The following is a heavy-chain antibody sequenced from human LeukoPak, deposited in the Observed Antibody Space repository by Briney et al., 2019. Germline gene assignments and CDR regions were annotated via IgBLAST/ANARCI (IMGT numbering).Heavy chain of an antibody. D-gene: IGHD6-13*01. J-gene: IGHJ4*02. V-gene: IGHV1-24*01. CDR3: ATDPIEAADTDY. CDR2: FDPEDGET. CDR1: GYTLTELS. Sequence: GASVKVSCRVSGYTLTELSMHWVRQAPGKGLEWMGGFDPEDGETIYAQKFQGRVTMTEDTSTDTAYMELSSLRSEDTAVYYCATDPIEAADTDYWGQGTLVTVSS.